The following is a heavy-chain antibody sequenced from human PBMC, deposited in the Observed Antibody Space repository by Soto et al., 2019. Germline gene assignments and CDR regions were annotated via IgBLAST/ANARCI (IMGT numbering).Heavy chain of an antibody. CDR3: ARDRKVQGWVDP. V-gene: IGHV4-30-2*06. J-gene: IGHJ5*02. CDR2: IYHSGTT. Sequence: QLQLQESGSGLVKPSQTLSLTCTVSGGSVTSGVHSWNWIRLSPERGLEWIGCIYHSGTTYYNPSLQSRITMSVDTSKNQFSLKLSSVTAADTAIYYCARDRKVQGWVDPWGQGTLVIVSS. D-gene: IGHD3-10*01. CDR1: GGSVTSGVHS.